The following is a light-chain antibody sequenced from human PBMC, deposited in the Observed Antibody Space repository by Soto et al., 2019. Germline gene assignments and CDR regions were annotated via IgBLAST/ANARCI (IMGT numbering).Light chain of an antibody. CDR2: AAT. CDR1: QSVRNY. V-gene: IGKV3-11*01. Sequence: EILLTQSPATLSLSPGDRATLSCRASQSVRNYLAWYQQKPRKAPRLLIQAATDRATGIPARFSGSGSGTDFTLTISSLQPEDFATYYCLQDYNYPITFGQGTRLEIK. J-gene: IGKJ5*01. CDR3: LQDYNYPIT.